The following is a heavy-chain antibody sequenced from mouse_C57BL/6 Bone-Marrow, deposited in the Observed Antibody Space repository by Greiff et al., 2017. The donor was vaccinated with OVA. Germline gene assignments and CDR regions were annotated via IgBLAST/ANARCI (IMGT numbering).Heavy chain of an antibody. D-gene: IGHD1-1*01. Sequence: GQVVESGGGLVKPGGSLKLSCAASGFTFSSYAMSWVRQTPEKRLEWVATISDGGSYTYYPDNVKGRFTISRDNDKNNLYLQMSHLKSEDTAMYYCARDRDYYGSRQAWFAYWGQGTLVTVSA. CDR2: ISDGGSYT. CDR3: ARDRDYYGSRQAWFAY. CDR1: GFTFSSYA. J-gene: IGHJ3*01. V-gene: IGHV5-4*01.